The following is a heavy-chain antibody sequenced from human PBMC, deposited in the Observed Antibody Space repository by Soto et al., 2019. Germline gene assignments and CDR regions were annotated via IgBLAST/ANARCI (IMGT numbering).Heavy chain of an antibody. V-gene: IGHV3-30-3*01. CDR2: ISYDGSNK. CDR1: GFTFSSYA. J-gene: IGHJ6*02. D-gene: IGHD3-10*01. Sequence: GGSLRLSCAASGFTFSSYAMHWVRQAPGKGLEWVAVISYDGSNKYYADSVKGRFTISRDNSKNTRYLQMNSLRAEDTAVYYCARGTVGEMVRGVSHYYYGMDVWGQGTTVTVSS. CDR3: ARGTVGEMVRGVSHYYYGMDV.